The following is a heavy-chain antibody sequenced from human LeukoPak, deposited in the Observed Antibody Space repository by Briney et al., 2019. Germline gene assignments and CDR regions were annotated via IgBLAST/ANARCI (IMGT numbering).Heavy chain of an antibody. V-gene: IGHV3-23*01. J-gene: IGHJ5*02. D-gene: IGHD2-2*01. CDR3: ARTGYCSSTSCSAGFDP. Sequence: PGGSLRLSCAASGFTFSSYAMSWVRQAPGKGLDWVSGLSGGGGSTYYADSVKGRFTISRDNSKNTLYLQMNSLRAEDTAVYYSARTGYCSSTSCSAGFDPWGQGTLVTVSS. CDR1: GFTFSSYA. CDR2: LSGGGGST.